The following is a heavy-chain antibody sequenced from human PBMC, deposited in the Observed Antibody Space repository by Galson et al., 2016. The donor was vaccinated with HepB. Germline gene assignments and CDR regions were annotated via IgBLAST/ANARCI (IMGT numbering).Heavy chain of an antibody. CDR2: ISYDGSNK. CDR3: ARSPVLYWASTIDV. D-gene: IGHD2-15*01. J-gene: IGHJ6*02. CDR1: GFSFRSYA. V-gene: IGHV3-30*04. Sequence: SLRLSCAASGFSFRSYAMHWVRQAPGKGLEWVTIISYDGSNKYYAESVKGRFTISRDNSENTLYLQMNSLRTEDTAVYYCARSPVLYWASTIDVWGQGTTVTVFS.